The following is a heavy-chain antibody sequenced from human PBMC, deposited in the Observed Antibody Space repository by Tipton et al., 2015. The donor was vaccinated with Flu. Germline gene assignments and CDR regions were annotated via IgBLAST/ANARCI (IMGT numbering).Heavy chain of an antibody. CDR1: GGSISSGSYY. CDR2: IYTSGST. D-gene: IGHD3-16*01. V-gene: IGHV4-61*02. CDR3: ARSVWGTPYFDY. Sequence: TLSLTCTVSGGSISSGSYYWSWIQQPAGKGLEWIGRIYTSGSTNYNPSLKSRVTISVDTSKNQFSLKLSSVTAADTAVYYCARSVWGTPYFDYWGQGTLVTVSS. J-gene: IGHJ4*02.